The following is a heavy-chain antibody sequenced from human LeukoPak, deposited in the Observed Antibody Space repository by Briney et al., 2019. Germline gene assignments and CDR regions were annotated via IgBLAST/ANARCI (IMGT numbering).Heavy chain of an antibody. CDR1: GFTFSNYV. Sequence: GGSLRLSCAASGFTFSNYVMNWGRQAPGKGLEGVSSISSSSSYIYYADSVKGRFTISRDNAKTSLYLQMNSLRAEDTALYYCARDRGNQRGYYYYYMDVWGKGTTVTVSS. CDR2: ISSSSSYI. V-gene: IGHV3-21*01. J-gene: IGHJ6*03. CDR3: ARDRGNQRGYYYYYMDV. D-gene: IGHD1-14*01.